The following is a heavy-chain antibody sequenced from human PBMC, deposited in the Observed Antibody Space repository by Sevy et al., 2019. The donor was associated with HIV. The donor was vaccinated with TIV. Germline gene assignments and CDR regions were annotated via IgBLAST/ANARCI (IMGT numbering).Heavy chain of an antibody. V-gene: IGHV3-30-3*01. J-gene: IGHJ4*02. CDR2: ISYDGSNK. CDR3: ARNWSATDGLYYYDSSGSIFDY. Sequence: GGSLRLSCAASGFTFSSYAMHWVRQAPGKGLEWVAVISYDGSNKYYADSVKGRFTISRDNSKNTLYLQMNSLRAEDTAVYYCARNWSATDGLYYYDSSGSIFDYWGQGTLVTVSS. D-gene: IGHD3-22*01. CDR1: GFTFSSYA.